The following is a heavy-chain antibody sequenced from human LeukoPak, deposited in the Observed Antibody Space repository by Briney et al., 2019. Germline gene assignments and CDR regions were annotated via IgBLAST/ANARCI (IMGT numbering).Heavy chain of an antibody. Sequence: PSETLSLTCTVSGGSISNYYWSWIRQPAGKGLEWIGSIYYSGSTYYNPSLKSRVTISVDTSKNQFSLKLSSVTAADTAVYYCARPGLGYSSGWYYFDYWGQGTLVTVSS. V-gene: IGHV4-4*07. CDR1: GGSISNYY. CDR2: IYYSGST. D-gene: IGHD6-19*01. CDR3: ARPGLGYSSGWYYFDY. J-gene: IGHJ4*02.